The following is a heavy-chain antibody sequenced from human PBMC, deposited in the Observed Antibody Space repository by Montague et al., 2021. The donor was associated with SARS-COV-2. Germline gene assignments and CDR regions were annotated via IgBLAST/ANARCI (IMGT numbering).Heavy chain of an antibody. V-gene: IGHV4-30-4*08. CDR2: IYSTGDT. D-gene: IGHD2-21*02. CDR1: GGSLSSYY. J-gene: IGHJ6*02. CDR3: AREVVHVDVLTDIPKILYYGLDV. Sequence: SQTLSLTCTVSGGSLSSYYWTWIRQPPGKGLEWIGNIYSTGDTSYSPSLKGRVGISLDTSKNQVSLNLRSVAAADTAVYYCAREVVHVDVLTDIPKILYYGLDVWGQGTTVVVSS.